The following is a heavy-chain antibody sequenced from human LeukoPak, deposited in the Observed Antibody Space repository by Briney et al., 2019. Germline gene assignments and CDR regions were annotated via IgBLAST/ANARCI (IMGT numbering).Heavy chain of an antibody. CDR2: ISAYNGNT. Sequence: ASVKVSCKASGYTFTSYGISWVRQAPGQGLEWMGWISAYNGNTNYAQKLQGRVTMTTDTSTSTAYMELRSLRSDDTAVYYCARGEGHYNFWSGYTGSGWFDPWGQGTLVTVSS. D-gene: IGHD3-3*01. CDR3: ARGEGHYNFWSGYTGSGWFDP. V-gene: IGHV1-18*01. J-gene: IGHJ5*02. CDR1: GYTFTSYG.